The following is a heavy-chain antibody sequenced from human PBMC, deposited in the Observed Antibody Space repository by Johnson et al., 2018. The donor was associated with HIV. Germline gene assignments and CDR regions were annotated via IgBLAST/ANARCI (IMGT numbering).Heavy chain of an antibody. CDR3: ARDRFGSGRPNAFDL. J-gene: IGHJ3*01. CDR1: GITVSSNY. CDR2: IFTVGDV. D-gene: IGHD3-10*01. V-gene: IGHV3-66*02. Sequence: VQLVESGGGLAQPGGSLRLSCAASGITVSSNYMSWVRQAPGKGLEWVSVIFTVGDVYYADSVKGRFTISRDNSKNFLYLQMNSLRPEDTAVYYCARDRFGSGRPNAFDLWGQGTMVTVSS.